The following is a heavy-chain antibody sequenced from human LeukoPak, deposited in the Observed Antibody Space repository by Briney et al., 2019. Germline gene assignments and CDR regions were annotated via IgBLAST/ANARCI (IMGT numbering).Heavy chain of an antibody. D-gene: IGHD3-3*01. CDR3: TTTQVVTIFGVVTFDP. Sequence: GSLRLSCAASGFTFSNAWMSWVRQAPGKGLEWVGRIKSKTDGGTTDYAAPVKGRFTISRDDSKNTPYLQMNSLKTEDTAVYYCTTTQVVTIFGVVTFDPWGQGTLVTVSS. J-gene: IGHJ5*02. CDR2: IKSKTDGGTT. V-gene: IGHV3-15*01. CDR1: GFTFSNAW.